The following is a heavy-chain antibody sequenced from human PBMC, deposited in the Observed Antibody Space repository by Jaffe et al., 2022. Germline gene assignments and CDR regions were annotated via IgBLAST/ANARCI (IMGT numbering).Heavy chain of an antibody. CDR2: FYTSGST. CDR1: GGSISSGNYY. J-gene: IGHJ4*02. CDR3: ARGNEY. V-gene: IGHV4-61*02. Sequence: QVQLQESGPGLVKPSQTLSLTCTVSGGSISSGNYYWSWIRQSAGKGLEWIGRFYTSGSTNYNPSLKSRVTISVDTSKNQFSLKLNSVTAADTAVYYCARGNEYWGQGTLVTVSS.